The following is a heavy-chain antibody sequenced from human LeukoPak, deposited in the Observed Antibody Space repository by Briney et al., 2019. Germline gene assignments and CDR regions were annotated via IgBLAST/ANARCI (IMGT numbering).Heavy chain of an antibody. CDR3: ARDGGNTYYYDSSGYYYGY. V-gene: IGHV1-2*02. D-gene: IGHD3-22*01. J-gene: IGHJ4*02. CDR2: INPNSGGT. Sequence: GASVKVSCKASGYTFTGYYMHWVRQAPGQGLEWMGWINPNSGGTNYAQKFQGRVTVTRDTSISTAYMELGRLRSDDTAVYYCARDGGNTYYYDSSGYYYGYWGQGTLVTVSS. CDR1: GYTFTGYY.